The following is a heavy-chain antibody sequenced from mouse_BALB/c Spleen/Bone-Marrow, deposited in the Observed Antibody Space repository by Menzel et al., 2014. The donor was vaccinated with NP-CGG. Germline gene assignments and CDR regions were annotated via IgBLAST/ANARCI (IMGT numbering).Heavy chain of an antibody. Sequence: EVHLVESGGGLVKPGGSLKLSCAASGFTFSSYAMSWVRQTPEKRLEWVASISSGGSTYYPDSVKGRFTISRDNARNILNLQMSSLRSEDTAMYYCARGRDRYDDAMDYWGQGTSVTVSS. V-gene: IGHV5-6-5*01. CDR2: ISSGGST. J-gene: IGHJ4*01. D-gene: IGHD2-14*01. CDR3: ARGRDRYDDAMDY. CDR1: GFTFSSYA.